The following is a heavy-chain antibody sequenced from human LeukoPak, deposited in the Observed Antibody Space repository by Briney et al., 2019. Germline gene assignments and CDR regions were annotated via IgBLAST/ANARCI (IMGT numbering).Heavy chain of an antibody. CDR1: GFTFGDYA. V-gene: IGHV3-49*03. CDR3: TRGRGYNYGLGYYFDY. Sequence: PGGSLRLSCTTSGFTFGDYAMSWFRQAPGKGLEWVGFLRSKAYGGTTEYAASVKGRFTISRDDSKSIAYLQMNSLKTEDTAVYYCTRGRGYNYGLGYYFDYWGPGTLVTVSS. CDR2: LRSKAYGGTT. D-gene: IGHD5-18*01. J-gene: IGHJ4*02.